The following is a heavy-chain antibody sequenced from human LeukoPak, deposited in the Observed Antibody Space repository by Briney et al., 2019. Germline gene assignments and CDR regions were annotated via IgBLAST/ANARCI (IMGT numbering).Heavy chain of an antibody. CDR3: AREGVGVDRDGYNYDYYYYYMDV. J-gene: IGHJ6*03. CDR2: ISSSSSYI. CDR1: GFTFSSYS. D-gene: IGHD5-24*01. Sequence: GGSLRLSCATSGFTFSSYSMNWVRQAPGKGLEWVSSISSSSSYIYYADSVKGRFTISRDNAKNSLYLQMNSLRAEDTAVYYCAREGVGVDRDGYNYDYYYYYMDVWGKGTTVTVSS. V-gene: IGHV3-21*01.